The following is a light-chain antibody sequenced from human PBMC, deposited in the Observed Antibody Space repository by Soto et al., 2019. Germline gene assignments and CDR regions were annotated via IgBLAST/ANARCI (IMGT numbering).Light chain of an antibody. CDR2: EVI. J-gene: IGLJ2*01. CDR3: SSYAGSNNVV. V-gene: IGLV2-8*01. Sequence: QSALTQPPSASGSPGQSVTISCTGTSSDIGGYNYVSWYQQHPGKAPKFMIYEVIKRPSGVPDRFSGSKSGNTASLTVSGLQAEDEADYYCSSYAGSNNVVFGGGTKVTVL. CDR1: SSDIGGYNY.